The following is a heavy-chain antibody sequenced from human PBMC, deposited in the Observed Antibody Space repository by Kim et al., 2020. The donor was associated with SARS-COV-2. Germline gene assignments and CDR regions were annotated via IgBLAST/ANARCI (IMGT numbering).Heavy chain of an antibody. CDR2: ISGSGGST. D-gene: IGHD2-15*01. CDR1: EFTFSSYA. J-gene: IGHJ4*02. V-gene: IGHV3-23*01. CDR3: AKGPCCGGDACYSNFDY. Sequence: GGSLRLSCAASEFTFSSYAMSWVRQAPGKGLEWVSIISGSGGSTFYADSVKGRFTISRDNSKNTLYLQMNSLRAEDTAVYYCAKGPCCGGDACYSNFDYWGRGTLVTVSS.